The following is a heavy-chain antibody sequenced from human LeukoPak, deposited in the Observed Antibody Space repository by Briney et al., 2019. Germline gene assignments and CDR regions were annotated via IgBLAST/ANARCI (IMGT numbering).Heavy chain of an antibody. CDR1: GGSISSSSYY. V-gene: IGHV4-39*01. Sequence: SETLSLTCTVSGGSISSSSYYWGWIRQPPGKGLDWIGSIYYSGSTYYTPSLKRRVTISVDTSKNQFSLKLSSVTAADTAVYYCARHSRSGYSGYENAFDIWGQGTMVTVSS. D-gene: IGHD5-12*01. J-gene: IGHJ3*02. CDR3: ARHSRSGYSGYENAFDI. CDR2: IYYSGST.